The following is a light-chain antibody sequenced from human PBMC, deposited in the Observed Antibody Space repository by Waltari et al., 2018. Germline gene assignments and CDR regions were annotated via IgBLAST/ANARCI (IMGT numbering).Light chain of an antibody. Sequence: DIQLTQSPSTLSASVGDRVTLTCRASQSIGTWLAWFQKKPGKAPKVLMYKASNLESGVPSRFSGSGSGTEFTLTISSLQPDDFTTYYCHQYNYYPWTFGQGTKVEIK. CDR2: KAS. V-gene: IGKV1-5*03. CDR3: HQYNYYPWT. J-gene: IGKJ1*01. CDR1: QSIGTW.